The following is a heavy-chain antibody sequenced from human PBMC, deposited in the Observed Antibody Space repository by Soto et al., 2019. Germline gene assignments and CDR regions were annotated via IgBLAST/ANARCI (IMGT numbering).Heavy chain of an antibody. Sequence: KPSETLSLTCTVSGGSISAYYWNWIRQPAGKGLEWIGRVYTSGSANYNPSLQSRVSMSVDTSKNQFSLKLSSVTAADTAVYYCARVGGYGMDVWGQGTTVTVSS. V-gene: IGHV4-4*07. D-gene: IGHD3-10*01. CDR2: VYTSGSA. CDR3: ARVGGYGMDV. J-gene: IGHJ6*02. CDR1: GGSISAYY.